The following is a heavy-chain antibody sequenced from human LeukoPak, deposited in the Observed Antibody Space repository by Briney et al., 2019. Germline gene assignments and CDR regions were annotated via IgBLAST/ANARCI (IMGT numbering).Heavy chain of an antibody. D-gene: IGHD5-18*01. CDR2: ISSSSSTI. CDR3: ARDQQLWTLRGTLDY. J-gene: IGHJ4*02. V-gene: IGHV3-48*01. Sequence: GGSLRLSCAASGFTFSSYSMNWVRQAPGKGLEWVSYISSSSSTIYYADSVKGRFTISRDNAKNSLYLQMNSLRAEDTAVYYCARDQQLWTLRGTLDYWGQGTLVTVSS. CDR1: GFTFSSYS.